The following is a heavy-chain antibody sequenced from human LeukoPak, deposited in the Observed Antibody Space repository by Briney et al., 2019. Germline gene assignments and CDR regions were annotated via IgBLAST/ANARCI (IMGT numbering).Heavy chain of an antibody. CDR2: ISAYNGDT. V-gene: IGHV1-18*01. CDR1: GYIFASYG. Sequence: GASVKVSCKASGYIFASYGISWVRQAPGQGLEWMGWISAYNGDTKYAQNLQGRVTLTTDTSTGTAYMELRSLTSDDTALYYCARDTALIITPGGPDYWGRGTLTTVSS. D-gene: IGHD3-10*01. CDR3: ARDTALIITPGGPDY. J-gene: IGHJ4*02.